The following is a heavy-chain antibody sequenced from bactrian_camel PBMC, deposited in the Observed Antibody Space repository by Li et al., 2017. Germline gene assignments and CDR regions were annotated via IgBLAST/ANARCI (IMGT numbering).Heavy chain of an antibody. V-gene: IGHV3S40*01. CDR3: AADSPDQSSRDYGDNWYLSPYEYNF. CDR1: EFTFSSTF. J-gene: IGHJ4*01. Sequence: DVQLVESGGGLVQPGGSLRLSCAASEFTFSSTFMSWVRQAPGKGLEWVSGINGEGGSKYYADSVKGRFTISRDNAKSTLHLQMNSLTPADSATYYCAADSPDQSSRDYGDNWYLSPYEYNFWGQGTQVTVS. CDR2: INGEGGSK. D-gene: IGHD6*01.